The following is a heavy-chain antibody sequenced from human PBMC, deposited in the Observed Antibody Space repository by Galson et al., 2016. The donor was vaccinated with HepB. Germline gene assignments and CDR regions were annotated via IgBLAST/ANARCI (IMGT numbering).Heavy chain of an antibody. CDR1: GFTFSRYS. CDR3: ARDGSSQFSSNWYVAFDI. J-gene: IGHJ3*02. CDR2: IRSRSSTI. Sequence: SLRLSCAASGFTFSRYSMKWVRQAPGKGLEWVSHIRSRSSTIYYADSVRGRFTISRDNTKNSLYLQMNSLRDEDTAVYYCARDGSSQFSSNWYVAFDIWGQGTVVTVSS. D-gene: IGHD6-13*01. V-gene: IGHV3-48*02.